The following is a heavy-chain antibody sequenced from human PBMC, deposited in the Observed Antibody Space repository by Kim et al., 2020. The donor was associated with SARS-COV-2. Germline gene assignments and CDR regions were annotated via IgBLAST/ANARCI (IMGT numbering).Heavy chain of an antibody. D-gene: IGHD2-2*01. Sequence: GGSLRLSCAASGFTFNSFAMTWVRQAPGKGLEWVSAVRSGDGRTYYADSVKGRFTISRDSSKNTLHLQMNNLRLDDTAVYYCARDRTVCSISACTNPWYFVLWGRGNLVTVSS. J-gene: IGHJ2*01. V-gene: IGHV3-23*01. CDR2: VRSGDGRT. CDR3: ARDRTVCSISACTNPWYFVL. CDR1: GFTFNSFA.